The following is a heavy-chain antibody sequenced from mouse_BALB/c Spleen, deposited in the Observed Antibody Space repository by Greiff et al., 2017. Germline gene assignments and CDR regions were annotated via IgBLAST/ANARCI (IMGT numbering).Heavy chain of an antibody. V-gene: IGHV2-6-4*01. J-gene: IGHJ4*01. D-gene: IGHD1-1*01. CDR1: GFSLSRYS. CDR3: ARNSDYGSSYPYAMDY. CDR2: IWGGGST. Sequence: QVQLKESGPGLVAPSQSLSITCTVSGFSLSRYSVHWVRQPPGKGLEWLGMIWGGGSTDYNSALKSRLSISKDNSKSQVFLKMNSLQTDDTAMYYWARNSDYGSSYPYAMDYWGQGTSVTVSS.